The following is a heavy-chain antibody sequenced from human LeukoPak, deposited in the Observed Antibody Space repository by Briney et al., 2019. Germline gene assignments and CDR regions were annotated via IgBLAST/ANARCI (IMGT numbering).Heavy chain of an antibody. D-gene: IGHD1-26*01. CDR1: GFSFSDHE. CDR2: LSSSGNA. CDR3: ASGRGSYSPDY. Sequence: GGSLRLSCAASGFSFSDHEMNWVRQAPGKGLEWVSYLSSSGNAYYADSVKGRFTISRDNSKNSLYLQMTSLRADDTPVYYCASGRGSYSPDYWGQGTLVTVSS. V-gene: IGHV3-48*03. J-gene: IGHJ4*02.